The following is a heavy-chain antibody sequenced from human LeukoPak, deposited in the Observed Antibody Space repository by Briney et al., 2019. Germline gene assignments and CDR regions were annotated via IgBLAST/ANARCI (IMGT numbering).Heavy chain of an antibody. D-gene: IGHD3-10*01. J-gene: IGHJ4*02. Sequence: SETLSLTCTVSGGSISSSSYYWGWIRQPPGKGLEWIGSIYYSGSTYYNPSLKSRVTISVDTSKNQFSLKLSSVTAADTAVYYCARSPKSITIVRGVTWENYWGQGTLVTVSS. CDR1: GGSISSSSYY. V-gene: IGHV4-39*01. CDR3: ARSPKSITIVRGVTWENY. CDR2: IYYSGST.